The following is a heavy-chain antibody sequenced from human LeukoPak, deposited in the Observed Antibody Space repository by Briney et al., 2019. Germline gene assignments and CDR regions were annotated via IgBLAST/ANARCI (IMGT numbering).Heavy chain of an antibody. D-gene: IGHD3-22*01. CDR1: GFTFSSYW. J-gene: IGHJ4*02. CDR3: TRTYYYDSRDYFDY. Sequence: GGSLRLSCAASGFTFSSYWMHWVRQVPGKGLVWVSRIKTDGSNTAYADNVKGRFTISRDNAKNTLYLQMNSLRVEDTAVYYCTRTYYYDSRDYFDYWGQGALVTVSS. V-gene: IGHV3-74*01. CDR2: IKTDGSNT.